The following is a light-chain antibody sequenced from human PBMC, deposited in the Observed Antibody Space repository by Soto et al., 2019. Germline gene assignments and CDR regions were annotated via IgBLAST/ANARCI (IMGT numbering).Light chain of an antibody. V-gene: IGKV3-15*01. Sequence: EIVMTQSPATLSVSPGERATLFCRASQTVSSIFLAWYQQKPGQAPRLLIHGASTRATGIPARFSGSGSGTEFTLTISSLQSEDFAVYYCQQYRAWPLTFGGGTKVEIK. CDR1: QTVSSI. CDR3: QQYRAWPLT. CDR2: GAS. J-gene: IGKJ4*01.